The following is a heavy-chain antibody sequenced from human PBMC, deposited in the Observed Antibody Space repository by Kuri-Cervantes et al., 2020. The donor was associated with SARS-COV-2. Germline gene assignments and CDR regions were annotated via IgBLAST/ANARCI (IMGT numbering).Heavy chain of an antibody. V-gene: IGHV3-7*01. Sequence: GESLKISCAASGFTFDDYAMHWVRQAPGKGLEWVANIKQDGSEKYYVDSVKGRFTISRDNAKNSLYLQMNSLRAEDTAVYYCARARGENDFWSADGWFDPWGQGTLVTVSS. J-gene: IGHJ5*02. CDR3: ARARGENDFWSADGWFDP. CDR2: IKQDGSEK. CDR1: GFTFDDYA. D-gene: IGHD3-3*01.